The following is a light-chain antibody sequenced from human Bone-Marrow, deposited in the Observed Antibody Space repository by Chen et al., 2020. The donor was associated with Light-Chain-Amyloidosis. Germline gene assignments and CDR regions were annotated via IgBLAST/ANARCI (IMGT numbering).Light chain of an antibody. CDR3: RSLKRSSSYV. J-gene: IGLJ1*01. V-gene: IGLV2-14*01. Sequence: SALTQPASVSGSPGQSITISCTGTSGAVGTYNYVSWYQQHPGKAPKVMIYAVSHRPSGFSMGVPGYKSGNTDCLTMSGLQAEEEADDYCRSLKRSSSYVSGPGTKVTVL. CDR2: AVS. CDR1: SGAVGTYNY.